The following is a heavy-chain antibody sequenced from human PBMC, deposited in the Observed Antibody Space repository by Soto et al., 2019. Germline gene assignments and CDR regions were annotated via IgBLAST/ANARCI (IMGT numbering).Heavy chain of an antibody. CDR2: IRNQTYSGTT. V-gene: IGHV3-49*04. Sequence: PGGSLRLSCTVSGFTFGNYAINWVRQAPGKWLEWVGLIRNQTYSGTTEYAASMNGRFTISRDDSNSIAYLQMNSLKTEDSAVYYCTRAESPAVAYFFDYWGQGXLVTVYS. CDR3: TRAESPAVAYFFDY. D-gene: IGHD2-15*01. CDR1: GFTFGNYA. J-gene: IGHJ4*02.